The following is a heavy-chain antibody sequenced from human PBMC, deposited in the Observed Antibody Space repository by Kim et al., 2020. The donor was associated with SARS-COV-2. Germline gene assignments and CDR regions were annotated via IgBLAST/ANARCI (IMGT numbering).Heavy chain of an antibody. CDR2: IKQDGSEK. J-gene: IGHJ3*02. CDR3: ARVGQDAQDDTSGYRVFDI. Sequence: GGSLRLSCAASGFTFSRYWMSWVRQAPGKGLEWVANIKQDGSEKDYVDSVKGRFTISRDTPENSLYLQMNSLRAEDTAIYYCARVGQDAQDDTSGYRVFDIWGQGTMVTVSS. D-gene: IGHD3-22*01. CDR1: GFTFSRYW. V-gene: IGHV3-7*01.